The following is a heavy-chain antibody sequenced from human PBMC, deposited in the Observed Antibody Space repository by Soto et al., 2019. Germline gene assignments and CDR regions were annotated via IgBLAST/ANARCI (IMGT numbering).Heavy chain of an antibody. Sequence: KTSETLSLTCAVYGGSFSGYYWSWIRQPPGKGLEWIGEINHSGSTNYNPSLKSRVTISVDTSKNQFSLKLSSVTAADTAVYYCARGGRYYDILNGYYPHYYYYYGMDVWGQGTTVTVSS. CDR1: GGSFSGYY. D-gene: IGHD3-9*01. CDR2: INHSGST. J-gene: IGHJ6*02. CDR3: ARGGRYYDILNGYYPHYYYYYGMDV. V-gene: IGHV4-34*01.